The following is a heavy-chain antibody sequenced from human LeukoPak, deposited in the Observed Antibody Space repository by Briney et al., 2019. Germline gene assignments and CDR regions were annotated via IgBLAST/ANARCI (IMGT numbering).Heavy chain of an antibody. D-gene: IGHD2-21*02. Sequence: ASVKVSCKASGYTFTSYGISWVRQAPGQGLEWMGWISAYNGNTNYAQKLQGRVTMTTDTSTSTAYMELRSLRSDDTAVYYCARVLCGGDCYSAFQHWGQGTLVTVSS. CDR1: GYTFTSYG. CDR3: ARVLCGGDCYSAFQH. J-gene: IGHJ1*01. V-gene: IGHV1-18*01. CDR2: ISAYNGNT.